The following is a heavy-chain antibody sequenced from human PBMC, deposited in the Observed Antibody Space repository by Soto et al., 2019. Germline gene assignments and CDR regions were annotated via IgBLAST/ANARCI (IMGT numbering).Heavy chain of an antibody. CDR3: VRSGTAPVLSLDWFDP. V-gene: IGHV3-21*01. CDR1: GFTFSSYD. D-gene: IGHD2-15*01. J-gene: IGHJ5*02. CDR2: ITTSGSYI. Sequence: EVQLVESGGGLVKPGGSLRLSCAASGFTFSSYDMNWVRQAPGKGLEYVSSITTSGSYIYYGDSVRGRFTISRDNAKNSLFLQMDSLRAEDTAVYYSVRSGTAPVLSLDWFDPWGQGTLVTVSS.